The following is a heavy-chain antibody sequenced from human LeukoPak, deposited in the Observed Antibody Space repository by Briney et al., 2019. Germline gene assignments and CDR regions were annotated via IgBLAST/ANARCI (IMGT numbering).Heavy chain of an antibody. J-gene: IGHJ4*02. CDR2: IRYDGSNE. CDR1: GFTSNNYG. V-gene: IGHV3-30*02. CDR3: AMCSTTSCYIYSPFDY. D-gene: IGHD2-2*02. Sequence: GGSLRLSCAASGFTSNNYGMHWVRQAPGKGLEWVAFIRYDGSNEHYAGSVRGRFTISRDNSKNTLYLQMNSLRAEDTAVYYCAMCSTTSCYIYSPFDYWGQGTLVTVSS.